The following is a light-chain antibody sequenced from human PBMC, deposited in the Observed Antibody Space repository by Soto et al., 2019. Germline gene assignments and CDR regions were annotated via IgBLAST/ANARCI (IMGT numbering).Light chain of an antibody. Sequence: QSALTQPPSVSATPGQGVTLSCSGGDSNIGSTAVNWYQQVPGTAPKLLIYSSNQRPSGVPDRISGSKSGTSASLAISGLQSEDEADYYCAAWDDDLHVWLFGGGTKLTVL. J-gene: IGLJ2*01. CDR2: SSN. V-gene: IGLV1-44*01. CDR3: AAWDDDLHVWL. CDR1: DSNIGSTA.